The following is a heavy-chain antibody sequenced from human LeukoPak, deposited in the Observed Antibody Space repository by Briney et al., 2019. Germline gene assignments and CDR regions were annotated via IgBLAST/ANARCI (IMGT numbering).Heavy chain of an antibody. Sequence: GALKLSFSSPWFPFTYHLINLVPPAPGEGLGWVGSIRQDGNEKSYMDAVKGRFTISRDNTRDSLYLQMSSLRVEDTAVYYCARDGTAPGLYFDLWGQGTLVTVSS. CDR2: IRQDGNEK. CDR3: ARDGTAPGLYFDL. V-gene: IGHV3-7*01. CDR1: WFPFTYHL. D-gene: IGHD6-13*01. J-gene: IGHJ4*01.